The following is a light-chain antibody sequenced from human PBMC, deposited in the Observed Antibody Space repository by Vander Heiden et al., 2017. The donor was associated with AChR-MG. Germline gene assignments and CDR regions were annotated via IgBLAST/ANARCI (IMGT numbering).Light chain of an antibody. V-gene: IGLV3-9*01. CDR3: QVWDLATGVV. Sequence: SYELTQPPSVSLALGQTATITCGGHRLAGHNVHRYQQRPGQAPVLVSYRDYKRPSGIPERVAGYNAADTAKLIISGAQVGDEAYYYCQVWDLATGVVFGGGNTLTV. CDR2: RDY. CDR1: RLAGHN. J-gene: IGLJ2*01.